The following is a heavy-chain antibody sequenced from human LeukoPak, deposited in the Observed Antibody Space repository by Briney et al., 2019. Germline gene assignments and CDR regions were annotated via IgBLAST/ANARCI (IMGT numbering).Heavy chain of an antibody. V-gene: IGHV1-8*01. CDR2: MNPNSGNT. CDR1: GYTFTSYD. D-gene: IGHD1-26*01. CDR3: ARDSPYPWDSPN. Sequence: ASVKVSCKASGYTFTSYDINWVRQATGQGLEWMGWMNPNSGNTGYAQKFQGRVTITRDTSASTAYMELSSLRSEDTAVYYCARDSPYPWDSPNWGQGTLVTVSS. J-gene: IGHJ4*02.